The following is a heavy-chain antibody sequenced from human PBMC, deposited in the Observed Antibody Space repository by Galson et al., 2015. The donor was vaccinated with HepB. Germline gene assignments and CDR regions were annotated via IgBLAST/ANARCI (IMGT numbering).Heavy chain of an antibody. V-gene: IGHV3-30*02. Sequence: SLRLSCAASGFTFSSYGMHWVRQAPGKGLEWVAFIRYDGSNKYYADSVKGRFTISRDNSKNTLYLQMNSLRAEDTAVYYCAKDQERSPDRGWYSRNRFLGAFDIWGQGTMVTVSS. D-gene: IGHD6-13*01. CDR1: GFTFSSYG. J-gene: IGHJ3*02. CDR2: IRYDGSNK. CDR3: AKDQERSPDRGWYSRNRFLGAFDI.